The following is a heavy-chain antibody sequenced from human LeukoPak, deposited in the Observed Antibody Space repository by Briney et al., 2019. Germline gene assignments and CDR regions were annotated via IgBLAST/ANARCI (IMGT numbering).Heavy chain of an antibody. CDR2: ISGSGGST. CDR3: ASCSTSCYSVDY. CDR1: GFTFSSYA. V-gene: IGHV3-23*01. Sequence: SGGSLRLSCAASGFTFSSYAMSWVRQAPGKGLERVSAISGSGGSTYYADSVKGRFTISRDNSKNTLYLQMNSLRAEDTAVYYCASCSTSCYSVDYWGQGTLVTVSS. D-gene: IGHD2-2*01. J-gene: IGHJ4*02.